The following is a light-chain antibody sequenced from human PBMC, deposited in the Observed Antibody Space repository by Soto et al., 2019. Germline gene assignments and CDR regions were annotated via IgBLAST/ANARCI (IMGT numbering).Light chain of an antibody. CDR1: QSVSSN. Sequence: EIVLTQSSGTLSLSPGERASLYCRASQSVSSNLAWYQQKPGQAPRLLIYGASTRATGIPARFSGSGSGTEFTLTISSLQSEDFAVYYCQQYNNWPTWTFGQGTKVDIK. V-gene: IGKV3-15*01. CDR2: GAS. CDR3: QQYNNWPTWT. J-gene: IGKJ1*01.